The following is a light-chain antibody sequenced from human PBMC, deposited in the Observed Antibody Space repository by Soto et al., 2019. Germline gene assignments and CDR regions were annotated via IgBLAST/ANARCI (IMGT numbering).Light chain of an antibody. CDR3: SSYTTTDSRL. V-gene: IGLV2-14*03. Sequence: QSALTQPASVSGSPGQSITISCTGTSGNIGNFNFVSWYQQHPGKAPKLIIYGVSNRPSGVSDRFSASKSGNTASLTIYGLQAEDEADYYCSSYTTTDSRLFGPGTKLTVL. CDR1: SGNIGNFNF. J-gene: IGLJ1*01. CDR2: GVS.